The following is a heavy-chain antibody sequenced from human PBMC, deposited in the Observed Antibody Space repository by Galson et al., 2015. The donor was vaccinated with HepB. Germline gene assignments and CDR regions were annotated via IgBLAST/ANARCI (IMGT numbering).Heavy chain of an antibody. D-gene: IGHD3-22*01. CDR3: ARLEDNSGYSFDY. V-gene: IGHV1-69*13. CDR1: GGILHSFA. CDR2: IIPIYGST. J-gene: IGHJ4*02. Sequence: SVKVSCKASGGILHSFAISWVRQAPGQGLEWMGGIIPIYGSTTYAQKFQGRVTITADESTRTAYMELSSLRSEDTAVYYCARLEDNSGYSFDYWGQGTLVTVSS.